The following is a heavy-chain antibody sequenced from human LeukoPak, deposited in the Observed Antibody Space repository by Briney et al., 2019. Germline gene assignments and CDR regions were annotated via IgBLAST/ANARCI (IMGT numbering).Heavy chain of an antibody. CDR3: ARDGGTRLKYSFGYGDY. CDR2: ISSSGDTI. CDR1: GFTFSSYE. J-gene: IGHJ4*02. D-gene: IGHD3-22*01. Sequence: GGSLRLSCAASGFTFSSYEMNWVRQAPGKGLEWVSYISSSGDTIYYADSVKGRFTISRDNAKNSLYLQMNSLRAEDTAVYYCARDGGTRLKYSFGYGDYWGQGTLVTVSS. V-gene: IGHV3-48*03.